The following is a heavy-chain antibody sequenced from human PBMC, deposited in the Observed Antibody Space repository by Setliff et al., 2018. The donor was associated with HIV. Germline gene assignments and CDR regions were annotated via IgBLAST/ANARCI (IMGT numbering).Heavy chain of an antibody. CDR1: GYTFTSYY. V-gene: IGHV1-46*01. CDR3: ARGPWIQLWSSELDAFDI. D-gene: IGHD5-18*01. J-gene: IGHJ3*02. CDR2: INPSGGST. Sequence: GASVKVSCKASGYTFTSYYLHWVRQAPGQGLERMGLINPSGGSTTYAQKFLGRVTLTRDTSTSTVYMELSSLRSEDTAAYYCARGPWIQLWSSELDAFDIWGQGTMVT.